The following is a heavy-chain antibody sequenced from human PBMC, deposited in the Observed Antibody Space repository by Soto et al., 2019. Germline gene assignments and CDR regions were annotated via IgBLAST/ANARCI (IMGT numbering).Heavy chain of an antibody. D-gene: IGHD2-21*02. CDR3: VRGGGVDVVTPARIVFDY. CDR1: GYTFTGNY. V-gene: IGHV1-2*02. J-gene: IGHJ4*02. CDR2: INPRNGDT. Sequence: QVQLVQSGAEVKKPGASVKVSCKVSGYTFTGNYMHWMRQAPGQGPEWMGWINPRNGDTDYAQKFQGRVTITRDTSISTAYMDLSRLTSDDTAIYFWVRGGGVDVVTPARIVFDYWGQGTLLTVAS.